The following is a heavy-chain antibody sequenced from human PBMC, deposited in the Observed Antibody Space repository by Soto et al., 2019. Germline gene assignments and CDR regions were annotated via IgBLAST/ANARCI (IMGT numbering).Heavy chain of an antibody. J-gene: IGHJ6*02. CDR2: IRSKAYGGTT. CDR3: TSDRGYSYGWSTLYRDYYYGMDV. D-gene: IGHD5-18*01. CDR1: EFSFRDYS. Sequence: GGSLRLSCKASEFSFRDYSMSWLRQAPGKRQTWVYLIRSKAYGGTTEYAASVKGRFTISRDDSKSIAYLQMDSLKTDDTAVYYCTSDRGYSYGWSTLYRDYYYGMDVWGQGTTVTVSS. V-gene: IGHV3-49*03.